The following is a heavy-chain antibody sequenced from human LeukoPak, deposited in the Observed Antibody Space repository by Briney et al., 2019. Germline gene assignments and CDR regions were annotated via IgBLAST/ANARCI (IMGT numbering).Heavy chain of an antibody. J-gene: IGHJ4*02. CDR1: GGSISSFY. CDR3: ARGNYDDSYAYGGDFDS. V-gene: IGHV4-59*01. Sequence: SETLSLTCSVSGGSISSFYWNWIRQPPGKGLEWIGYMSNSGSTNYNPSLKSRLTISVDTSKNHLSLRLSSVTAADTAVYYCARGNYDDSYAYGGDFDSWGQGTLVTVSS. CDR2: MSNSGST. D-gene: IGHD3-16*01.